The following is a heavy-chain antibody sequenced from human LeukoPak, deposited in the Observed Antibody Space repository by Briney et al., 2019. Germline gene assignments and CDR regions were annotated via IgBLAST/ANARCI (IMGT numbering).Heavy chain of an antibody. J-gene: IGHJ4*02. CDR2: INHSGRT. Sequence: SETLSLTCAVYGGSFSGYYWSWIRQPPGKGLEWIGEINHSGRTNYNPSLKSRVTMSVDTSKNQFSLRLSSVNAADTAVYYCARDILATSIAAPYYWGQGTLVTVSS. V-gene: IGHV4-34*01. CDR1: GGSFSGYY. D-gene: IGHD6-13*01. CDR3: ARDILATSIAAPYY.